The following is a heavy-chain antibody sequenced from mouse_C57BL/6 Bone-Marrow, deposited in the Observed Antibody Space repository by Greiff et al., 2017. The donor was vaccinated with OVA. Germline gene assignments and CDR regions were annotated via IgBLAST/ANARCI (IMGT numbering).Heavy chain of an antibody. Sequence: VKLQESGAELVKPGASVKMSCKASGYTFTSYWITWVKQRPGQGLEWIGDIYPGSGSTNYNEKFKSKATLTVDTSSSTAYMQLSSLTSEDSAIYYCAREGASTWNFDYWGQGTTLTVSS. J-gene: IGHJ2*01. CDR3: AREGASTWNFDY. CDR1: GYTFTSYW. V-gene: IGHV1-55*01. D-gene: IGHD2-1*01. CDR2: IYPGSGST.